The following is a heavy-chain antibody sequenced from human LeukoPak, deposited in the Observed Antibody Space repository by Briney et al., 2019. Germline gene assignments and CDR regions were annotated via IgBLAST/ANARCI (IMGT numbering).Heavy chain of an antibody. CDR1: GCTFSSYS. CDR3: AREKSGSYAY. Sequence: GGSLRLSCAASGCTFSSYSMNWVRQAPGKGLEWVSYISSSSSTMYYADSVKGRFTISSDNAKNSLYLQMNSLRAEDTAVYYCAREKSGSYAYWGQGTLVTVSS. D-gene: IGHD1-26*01. CDR2: ISSSSSTM. J-gene: IGHJ4*02. V-gene: IGHV3-48*01.